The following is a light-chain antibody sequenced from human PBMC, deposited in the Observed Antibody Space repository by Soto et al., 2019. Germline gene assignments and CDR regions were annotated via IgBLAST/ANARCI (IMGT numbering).Light chain of an antibody. V-gene: IGKV1D-12*01. J-gene: IGKJ4*01. Sequence: DIQMTQSPSSXSXSVGDRVXXXXXAXQGIXXXLAWYQQKPGKAPKLLIYAASSLQSGVPSRFSGSGSGTDFTLTISSLQPEDFATYYCQQANSFPLTFGGGTKVEIK. CDR2: AAS. CDR1: QGIXXX. CDR3: QQANSFPLT.